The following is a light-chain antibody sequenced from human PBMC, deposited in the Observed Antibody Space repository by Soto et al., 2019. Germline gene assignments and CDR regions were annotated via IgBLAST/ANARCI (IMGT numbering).Light chain of an antibody. J-gene: IGLJ3*02. CDR3: SSYTSSSTRAV. V-gene: IGLV2-14*03. CDR2: DVS. Sequence: QPVLTQPASVSGSPGQSITISCTGTSSDVGGYNYVSWYQQHPGKAPKLMIYDVSNRPSGVSNRFSGSKSGNTASLTISGLQAEDEADYYCSSYTSSSTRAVFGGGTKLTVL. CDR1: SSDVGGYNY.